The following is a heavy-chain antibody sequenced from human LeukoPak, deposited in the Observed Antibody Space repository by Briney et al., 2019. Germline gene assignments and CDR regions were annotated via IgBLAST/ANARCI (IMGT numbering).Heavy chain of an antibody. Sequence: GGSLRLSCAASGFTFSSHGMHWVRLAPGKGPEWVAFIAYDGSRQTYADSVKGRFSISRDNSKNMVWLQMNNLRAEDTAVYCCARFTGGDSSGYYESWGQGTLVTVSS. CDR1: GFTFSSHG. J-gene: IGHJ4*02. CDR3: ARFTGGDSSGYYES. CDR2: IAYDGSRQ. V-gene: IGHV3-33*05. D-gene: IGHD3-22*01.